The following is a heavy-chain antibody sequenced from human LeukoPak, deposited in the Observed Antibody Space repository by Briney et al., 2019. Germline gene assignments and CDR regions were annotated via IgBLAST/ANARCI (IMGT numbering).Heavy chain of an antibody. CDR2: ISSSSSTI. J-gene: IGHJ4*02. V-gene: IGHV3-48*04. Sequence: PGGSLRLSCAASGFPFSSYNMNWVRQAPGKGLEWVSYISSSSSTIYYADSVKGRFTISRDNAKNSLLLQMNSLRAEDTAVYYCATYYFDSSGYKVLDYWGQGTLVTVSS. CDR3: ATYYFDSSGYKVLDY. CDR1: GFPFSSYN. D-gene: IGHD3-22*01.